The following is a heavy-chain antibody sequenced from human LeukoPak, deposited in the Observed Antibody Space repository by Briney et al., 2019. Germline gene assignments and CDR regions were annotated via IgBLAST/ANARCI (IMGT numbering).Heavy chain of an antibody. V-gene: IGHV3-74*01. CDR2: INTDGSST. CDR1: GFAFSRYW. CDR3: ARVIGWDEPFDI. Sequence: GGSLRLSCAASGFAFSRYWMHWARQAPGKGLVWVSRINTDGSSTNYADSVKGRFTVSRDNAKNTLYLQMNSLRAEDTAVYYCARVIGWDEPFDIWGQGTMVTVSS. D-gene: IGHD1-26*01. J-gene: IGHJ3*02.